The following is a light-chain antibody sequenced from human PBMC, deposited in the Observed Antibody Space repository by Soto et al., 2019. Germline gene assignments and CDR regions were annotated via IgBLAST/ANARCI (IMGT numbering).Light chain of an antibody. CDR2: AAS. Sequence: DIQMTQSPSSLSASVGDRVTITCRASQSTSSYLNWYQQKPGKAPKLLIYAASSLQSGVPSRFSGSGSGTDFTLTISSLQPEDFATYYGQQSYSTPPTFGQGTKLEIK. CDR1: QSTSSY. V-gene: IGKV1-39*01. CDR3: QQSYSTPPT. J-gene: IGKJ2*01.